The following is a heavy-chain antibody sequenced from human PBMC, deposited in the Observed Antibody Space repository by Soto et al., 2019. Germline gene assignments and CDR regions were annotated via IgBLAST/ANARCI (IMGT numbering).Heavy chain of an antibody. J-gene: IGHJ6*02. V-gene: IGHV5-51*01. CDR3: ASTYSNYDDYYYSGMDV. CDR1: GYSFSSDW. CDR2: IFPGDSDT. Sequence: PGESLKISCKASGYSFSSDWIGLLRQMAGNGLEWMGVIFPGDSDTRYSPSFQGQVTISADKSTSTAYLQWSSLKASDTAMYYCASTYSNYDDYYYSGMDVWGQGTTVTVSS. D-gene: IGHD4-4*01.